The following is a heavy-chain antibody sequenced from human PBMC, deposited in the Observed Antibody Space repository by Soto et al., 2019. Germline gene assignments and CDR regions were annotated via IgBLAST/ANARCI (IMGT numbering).Heavy chain of an antibody. CDR2: IWYDGSNK. D-gene: IGHD3-22*01. CDR3: ARDGDSSGPLDY. V-gene: IGHV3-33*01. Sequence: WGSLRLSCAASGFTFSSYGMHWVRQAPGKGLEWVAVIWYDGSNKYYADSVKGRFTISRDNSKNTLYLQMNSLRAEDTAVYYCARDGDSSGPLDYWGQGTLVTVSA. CDR1: GFTFSSYG. J-gene: IGHJ4*02.